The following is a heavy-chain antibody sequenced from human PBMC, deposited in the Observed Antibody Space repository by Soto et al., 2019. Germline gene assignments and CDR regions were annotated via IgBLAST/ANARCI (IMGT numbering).Heavy chain of an antibody. V-gene: IGHV4-38-2*01. Sequence: TSETLSLTCAVSGGTISSRSYLAWIRQPPGKGLEWIGSIYHSGTTYYNPSLKSRVTISVDTSKNQFSLKLSSVTAADSAVYYCARLFRDLQRITTPYFHYRREATLVTVSS. CDR1: GGTISSRSY. J-gene: IGHJ4*02. CDR2: IYHSGTT. CDR3: ARLFRDLQRITTPYFHY. D-gene: IGHD4-4*01.